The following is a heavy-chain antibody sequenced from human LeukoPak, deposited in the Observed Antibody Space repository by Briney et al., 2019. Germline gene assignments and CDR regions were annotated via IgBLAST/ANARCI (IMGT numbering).Heavy chain of an antibody. J-gene: IGHJ4*02. Sequence: GGSLRLSCAASGFSFSSYAMYWVRQAPGKGLEWVSSISSSSSYIYYADSVKGRFTISRDNAKNSLYLQMNSLRAEDTAVYYCASYSSGYYQVDYWGQGTLVTVSS. D-gene: IGHD3-22*01. CDR2: ISSSSSYI. V-gene: IGHV3-21*01. CDR3: ASYSSGYYQVDY. CDR1: GFSFSSYA.